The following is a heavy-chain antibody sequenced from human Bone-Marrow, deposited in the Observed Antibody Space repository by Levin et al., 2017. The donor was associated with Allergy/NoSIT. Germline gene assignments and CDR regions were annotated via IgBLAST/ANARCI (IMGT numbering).Heavy chain of an antibody. D-gene: IGHD1-14*01. CDR3: VRAEPRVDAFDI. CDR1: SFTFDDYW. CDR2: IDQYGTEI. Sequence: GGSLRLSCAASSFTFDDYWMSWVRQAPGKGLEWVANIDQYGTEIYYADSVKGRFAISRDNAENSLYLQLNSLRLEDTAVYFCVRAEPRVDAFDIWGQGTNLTVSS. J-gene: IGHJ3*02. V-gene: IGHV3-7*01.